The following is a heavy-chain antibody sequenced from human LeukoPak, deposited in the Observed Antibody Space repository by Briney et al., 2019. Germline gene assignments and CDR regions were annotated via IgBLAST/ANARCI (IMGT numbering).Heavy chain of an antibody. J-gene: IGHJ4*02. CDR1: GFSFSNYA. CDR3: AKVGAVAAVEN. D-gene: IGHD6-19*01. V-gene: IGHV3-66*01. Sequence: GGSLRLSCAASGFSFSNYAMTWVRQAPGKGLEWVSVIYTGETTYYADSVKGRFTISRDNSKNTLYLQMDGLRVEDTAVYYRAKVGAVAAVENWGQGTLVTVSS. CDR2: IYTGETT.